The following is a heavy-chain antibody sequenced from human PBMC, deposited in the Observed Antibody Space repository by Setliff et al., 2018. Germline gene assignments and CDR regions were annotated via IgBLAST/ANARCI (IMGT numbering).Heavy chain of an antibody. J-gene: IGHJ5*02. CDR1: GDSISSGIYH. D-gene: IGHD2-2*01. CDR3: ARAGYELGQYNWFDP. V-gene: IGHV4-61*02. CDR2: IYVNGGST. Sequence: SETLSLTCSVSGDSISSGIYHWGWIRQPAGKGLEWIGRIYVNGGSTTYSPSLKSRVTISVDTSKNQFSLNLSSVTAADTAVYYCARAGYELGQYNWFDPWGQGTLVTVSS.